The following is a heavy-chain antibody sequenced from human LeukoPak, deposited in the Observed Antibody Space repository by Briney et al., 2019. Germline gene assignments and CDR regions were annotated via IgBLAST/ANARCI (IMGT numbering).Heavy chain of an antibody. CDR3: ARDLSGIAGYTYGRGIDY. Sequence: GGSPRLSCAASGFTFSHYGMNWVRQAPGKGLEWVSGLTANSRSAYYADSVKGRFTISRDNAKTSLYLQMNSLRAEDTAVYYCARDLSGIAGYTYGRGIDYWGQGTLVTVSS. CDR2: LTANSRSA. CDR1: GFTFSHYG. V-gene: IGHV3-21*01. D-gene: IGHD5-18*01. J-gene: IGHJ4*02.